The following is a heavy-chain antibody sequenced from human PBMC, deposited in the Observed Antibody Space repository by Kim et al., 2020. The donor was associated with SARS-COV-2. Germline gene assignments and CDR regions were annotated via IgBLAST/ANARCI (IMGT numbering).Heavy chain of an antibody. Sequence: NSSNPSLKMRVPISVDTSKNQFSRMLSSVTATGTSVYYCARQQLANWFDPWGQGTLVTVSS. CDR3: ARQQLANWFDP. V-gene: IGHV4-39*01. J-gene: IGHJ5*02. CDR2: N. D-gene: IGHD6-13*01.